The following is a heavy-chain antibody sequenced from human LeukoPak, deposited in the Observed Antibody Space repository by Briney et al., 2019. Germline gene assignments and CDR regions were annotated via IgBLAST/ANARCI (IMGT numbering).Heavy chain of an antibody. V-gene: IGHV6-1*01. Sequence: SQTLSLTCAISGDSVSINSDVWNWIRQSPSRGLEWLGRTHYRSRWFNDYAVSVKGRITINPDTSKNQFSLQLNSVTPEDTAVYYCARDADWAYDAFDLWGQGTMVTVSS. CDR1: GDSVSINSDV. D-gene: IGHD3-9*01. J-gene: IGHJ3*01. CDR3: ARDADWAYDAFDL. CDR2: THYRSRWFN.